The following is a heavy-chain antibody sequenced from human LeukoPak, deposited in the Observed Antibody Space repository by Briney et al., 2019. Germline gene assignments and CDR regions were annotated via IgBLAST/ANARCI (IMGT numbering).Heavy chain of an antibody. CDR1: GYTFTGYY. CDR3: AREGVGGSPFDY. V-gene: IGHV1-2*02. D-gene: IGHD2-15*01. CDR2: INPNSGGT. J-gene: IGHJ4*02. Sequence: SVKVSCKASGYTFTGYYMHWVRQAPGQGLEWMGWINPNSGGTNHEQKFQGRVTMTRDTSISTAYMELSRLSSDDPAVYYCAREGVGGSPFDYWGQGTLVSVSS.